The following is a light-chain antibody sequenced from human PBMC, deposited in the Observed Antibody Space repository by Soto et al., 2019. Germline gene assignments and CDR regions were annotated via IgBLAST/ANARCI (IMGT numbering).Light chain of an antibody. CDR2: KAS. J-gene: IGKJ1*01. CDR3: QHYNSYSEA. V-gene: IGKV1-5*03. Sequence: PITPVPFTPSGSVRNRGHLPFRASQTISSWLAWYQQKPGKAPKLLIYKASTLKSGVPSRFSGSGSGTEFTLTISSLQPDDFATYYCQHYNSYSEAFGQGTKVDIK. CDR1: QTISSW.